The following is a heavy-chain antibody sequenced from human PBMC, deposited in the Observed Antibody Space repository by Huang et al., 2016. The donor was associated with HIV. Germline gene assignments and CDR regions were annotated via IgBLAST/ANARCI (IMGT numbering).Heavy chain of an antibody. CDR2: IYYSGST. V-gene: IGHV4-59*01. J-gene: IGHJ5*02. CDR1: GGSMSSYY. Sequence: QVQLQESGPGLVKPSETLSLTCTVSGGSMSSYYWSWIRQPPGKGLEWIGYIYYSGSTNYTPSLKRRVTISVDTSKNQFSLRLSSVPAADTAVYYCASASIAARRWFDPWGQGSLVTVSS. D-gene: IGHD6-6*01. CDR3: ASASIAARRWFDP.